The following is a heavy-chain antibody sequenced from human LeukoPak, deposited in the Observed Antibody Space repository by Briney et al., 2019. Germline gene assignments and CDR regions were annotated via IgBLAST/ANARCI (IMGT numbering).Heavy chain of an antibody. Sequence: ASVKVSCKASGYTFTSYDINWVRQATGQGLEWMGWMNPNSGNTGYAQKFQGRVTMTRNTSISTAYMELSSLRSEDTAVYYCASGEEMATTQGYYYYGMDVWGQGTTVTVSS. CDR2: MNPNSGNT. J-gene: IGHJ6*02. CDR1: GYTFTSYD. CDR3: ASGEEMATTQGYYYYGMDV. V-gene: IGHV1-8*01. D-gene: IGHD5-24*01.